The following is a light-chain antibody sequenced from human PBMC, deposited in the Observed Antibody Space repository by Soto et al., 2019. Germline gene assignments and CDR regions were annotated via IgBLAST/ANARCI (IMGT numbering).Light chain of an antibody. Sequence: DIQMTQSPSSLSASVGDRVTITCRASHGISTYLVWYQQKPGTVPKLLIFAASTLQSGVPSRFSGSGSGTYFTLTISSLQPEDVATYYCQNYNGAPSTFGQGTKVEIK. CDR2: AAS. CDR3: QNYNGAPST. CDR1: HGISTY. V-gene: IGKV1-27*01. J-gene: IGKJ1*01.